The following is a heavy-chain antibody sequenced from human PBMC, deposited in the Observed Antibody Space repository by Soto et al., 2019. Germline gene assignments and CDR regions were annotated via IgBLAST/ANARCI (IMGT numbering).Heavy chain of an antibody. V-gene: IGHV4-39*01. D-gene: IGHD2-15*01. J-gene: IGHJ4*02. CDR2: IYYTGTT. CDR3: AGGLRCTRSFDF. CDR1: GGYISSTSYY. Sequence: QLQLQESGPGLVKPSETLSLICSVSGGYISSTSYYWGWIRHSPGTALEWIASIYYTGTTYYNPSFKGRVTISVDEYKTEDSLKVKSVTAGDTAVYYCAGGLRCTRSFDFWGQGTLVTVSS.